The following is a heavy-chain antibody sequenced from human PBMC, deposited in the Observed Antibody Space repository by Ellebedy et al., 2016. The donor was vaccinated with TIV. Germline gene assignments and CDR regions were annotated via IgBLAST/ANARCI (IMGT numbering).Heavy chain of an antibody. D-gene: IGHD3-10*01. J-gene: IGHJ6*02. V-gene: IGHV4-39*07. CDR2: IYYSGST. CDR3: ARDGRGVRGQKDV. Sequence: SETLSLXXTVSGGSISSSSYYWGWIRQPPGKGLEWIGSIYYSGSTYYNPSLKSRVTISVDTSKNQFSLKLSSVTAADTAVYYCARDGRGVRGQKDVWGQGTTVTVS. CDR1: GGSISSSSYY.